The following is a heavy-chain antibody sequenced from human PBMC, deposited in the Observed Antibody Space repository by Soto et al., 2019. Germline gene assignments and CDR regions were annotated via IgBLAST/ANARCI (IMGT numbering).Heavy chain of an antibody. V-gene: IGHV4-59*01. D-gene: IGHD6-19*01. CDR3: ARDFGALAVAAPGWFDP. CDR1: GGSISSYY. Sequence: QVQLQESGPGLVKPSETLSLTCTVSGGSISSYYWSWIRQPPGKGLEWIGYIYYSGSNNYNPSLKSRVTISVDTSKNQFSLKLSSVTAADTAVYYCARDFGALAVAAPGWFDPWGQGTLVTVSS. CDR2: IYYSGSN. J-gene: IGHJ5*02.